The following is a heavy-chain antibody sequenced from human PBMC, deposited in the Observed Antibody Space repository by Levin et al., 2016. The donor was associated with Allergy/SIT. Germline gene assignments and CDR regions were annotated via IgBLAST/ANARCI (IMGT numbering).Heavy chain of an antibody. V-gene: IGHV3-15*01. J-gene: IGHJ4*02. CDR3: TTLRGYRVDY. Sequence: GESLKISCAASGFTFSNAWMSWVRQAPGKGLEWVGRIKSKTDGGTTDYAAPVKGRFTISRDDSKNTLYLQMNSLKTEDTAVYYCTTLRGYRVDYWGQGTLVTVSS. CDR2: IKSKTDGGTT. D-gene: IGHD5-18*01. CDR1: GFTFSNAW.